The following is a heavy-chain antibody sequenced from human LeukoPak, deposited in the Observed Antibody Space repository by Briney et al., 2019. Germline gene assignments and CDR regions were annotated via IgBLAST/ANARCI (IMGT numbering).Heavy chain of an antibody. CDR1: GYTFTSYA. J-gene: IGHJ4*02. CDR2: INAGNGNT. CDR3: ARAPCSSTSCPLRFDY. D-gene: IGHD2-2*01. Sequence: ASVKVPCKASGYTFTSYAMHWVRQAPGQRLEWMGWINAGNGNTKYSQKFQGRVTITRDTSASTAYMELSSLRSEDTAVYYCARAPCSSTSCPLRFDYWGQGTLVTVSS. V-gene: IGHV1-3*01.